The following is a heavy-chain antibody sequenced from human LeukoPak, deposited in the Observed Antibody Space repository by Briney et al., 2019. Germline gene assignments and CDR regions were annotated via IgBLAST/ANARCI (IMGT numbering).Heavy chain of an antibody. D-gene: IGHD6-13*01. CDR1: GGSFSGYY. V-gene: IGHV4-34*01. J-gene: IGHJ4*02. CDR2: INHSGST. CDR3: ARLTPGIAAAGDY. Sequence: PSETLSLTCAVYGGSFSGYYWSWIRQPPGKGLEWIGEINHSGSTNYNPSLKSRVTISVDTSKNQFSLKLSSVTAADTAVYYCARLTPGIAAAGDYWGQGTPVTVSS.